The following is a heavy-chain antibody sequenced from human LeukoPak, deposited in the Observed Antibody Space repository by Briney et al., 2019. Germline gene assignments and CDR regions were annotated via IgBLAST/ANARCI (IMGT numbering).Heavy chain of an antibody. V-gene: IGHV4-59*01. Sequence: PSETLSLTCTVSGGSISSYYWSWLRQPPGKGLEWIGYIYYSGSTNYNPSLKSRVTISVDTSKNQFSLKLSSVTAADTAVYYCARTEGGSYYFDYWGQGTLVTVSS. CDR1: GGSISSYY. CDR3: ARTEGGSYYFDY. CDR2: IYYSGST. J-gene: IGHJ4*02. D-gene: IGHD1-26*01.